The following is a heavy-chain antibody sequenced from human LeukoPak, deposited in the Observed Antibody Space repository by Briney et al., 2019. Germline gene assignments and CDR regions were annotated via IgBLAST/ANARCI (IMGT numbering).Heavy chain of an antibody. V-gene: IGHV3-11*05. Sequence: GGSLRLSCAASGFAFSDYYMSWIRQAPGKGLEWLSYISSTSSFTNYADSVKGRFTISRDNAKNSLYLQMNSLRAEDTAVYYCARGTAAGRREFNFDCWGQGTLVTVSS. CDR2: ISSTSSFT. J-gene: IGHJ4*02. CDR1: GFAFSDYY. CDR3: ARGTAAGRREFNFDC. D-gene: IGHD6-13*01.